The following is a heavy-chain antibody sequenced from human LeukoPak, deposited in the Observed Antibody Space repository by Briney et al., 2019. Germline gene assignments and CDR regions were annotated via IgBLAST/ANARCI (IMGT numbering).Heavy chain of an antibody. V-gene: IGHV1-2*02. CDR2: INPNSGGT. CDR3: ARVMITFGGATDAFDI. Sequence: ASVKVSCKASGYTFTGCYMHWVRQAPGQGLEWMGWINPNSGGTNYAQKFQGRVTMTRDTSISTAYMELSRLRSDDTAVYYCARVMITFGGATDAFDIWGQGTMVTVSS. D-gene: IGHD3-16*01. CDR1: GYTFTGCY. J-gene: IGHJ3*02.